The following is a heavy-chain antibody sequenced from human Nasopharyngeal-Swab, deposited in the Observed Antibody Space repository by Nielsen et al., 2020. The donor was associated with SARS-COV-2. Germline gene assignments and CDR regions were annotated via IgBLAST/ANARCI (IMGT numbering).Heavy chain of an antibody. Sequence: VRQAPGKGLEWVAVISYDGSNKYYADSVKGRFTISRDNSKNTLYLQMNSLRAEDTAVYYCASLGDSSGYHYRIDGYAHDAHDAFDIWGQGTMVTVSS. D-gene: IGHD3-22*01. J-gene: IGHJ3*02. V-gene: IGHV3-30-3*01. CDR2: ISYDGSNK. CDR3: ASLGDSSGYHYRIDGYAHDAHDAFDI.